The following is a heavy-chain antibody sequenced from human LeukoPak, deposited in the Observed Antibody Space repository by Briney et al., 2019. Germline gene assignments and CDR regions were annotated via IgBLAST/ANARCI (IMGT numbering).Heavy chain of an antibody. Sequence: GGSLRLSCAASGFTVSSKYMSWVRQAPGKGLEWVSVTYSGGSTYYADSVKGRFTISRDNSKNTLYLQMNSLRAEDTAVYYCARGSSSGWYYFDYWGQGTLVTVSS. CDR1: GFTVSSKY. CDR3: ARGSSSGWYYFDY. J-gene: IGHJ4*02. D-gene: IGHD6-13*01. V-gene: IGHV3-53*01. CDR2: TYSGGST.